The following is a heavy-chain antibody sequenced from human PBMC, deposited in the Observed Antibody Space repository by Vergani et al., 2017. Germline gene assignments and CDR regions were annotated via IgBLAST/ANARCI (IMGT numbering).Heavy chain of an antibody. V-gene: IGHV3-23*04. D-gene: IGHD3-22*01. Sequence: VQLVESGGGLVKPGGSLRLSCAASGFTFSSYAMSWVRQAPGKGLEWVSAISGSGGSTYYADSVKGRFTISRDNSKNTLYLQMNSLRAEDTAVYYCAKDTYYYDSSGYWIPDYWGQGTLVTVSS. CDR3: AKDTYYYDSSGYWIPDY. J-gene: IGHJ4*02. CDR2: ISGSGGST. CDR1: GFTFSSYA.